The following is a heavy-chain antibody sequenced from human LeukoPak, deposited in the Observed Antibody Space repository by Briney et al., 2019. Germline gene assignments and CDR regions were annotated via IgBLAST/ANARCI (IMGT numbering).Heavy chain of an antibody. Sequence: SGPTLVKPTQTLTLTCTFSGFSLSTSGVGVGWIRQPPGKALEWLALIYWDDDKRYSPSLKSRLTITKDTSKNQVVLTVTNMDPVDTATYYCAHSPETFGELFRSSCFDYWGQGTLVTVSS. CDR3: AHSPETFGELFRSSCFDY. V-gene: IGHV2-5*02. D-gene: IGHD3-10*01. CDR1: GFSLSTSGVG. J-gene: IGHJ4*02. CDR2: IYWDDDK.